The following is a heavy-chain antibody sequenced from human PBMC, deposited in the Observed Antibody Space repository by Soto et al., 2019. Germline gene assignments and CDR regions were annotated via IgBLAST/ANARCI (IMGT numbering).Heavy chain of an antibody. V-gene: IGHV1-69*13. CDR3: ARARQGGGTPAYYSYGMHV. Sequence: SVKVSCKASGGTFSSYAISWVRQAPGQGLEWMGGIIPIFGTANYAQKFQGRVTITADESTSTAYMELSSLRSEDTAVYYCARARQGGGTPAYYSYGMHVWCQGTTVTVSS. D-gene: IGHD3-16*01. J-gene: IGHJ6*02. CDR2: IIPIFGTA. CDR1: GGTFSSYA.